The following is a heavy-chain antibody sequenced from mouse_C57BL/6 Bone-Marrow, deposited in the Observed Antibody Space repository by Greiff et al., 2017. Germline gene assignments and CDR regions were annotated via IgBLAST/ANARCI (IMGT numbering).Heavy chain of an antibody. CDR2: IYPRSGNT. CDR1: GYTFTSYG. V-gene: IGHV1-81*01. Sequence: QVQLQQSGAELARPGASVKLSCKASGYTFTSYGISWVKQRTGQGLEWIGEIYPRSGNTYYNEKFKGKATLTTDKSSSTAYMELRSLTSEDSAVYFCARWLLRAWFAYWGQGTLVTVSA. D-gene: IGHD2-3*01. CDR3: ARWLLRAWFAY. J-gene: IGHJ3*01.